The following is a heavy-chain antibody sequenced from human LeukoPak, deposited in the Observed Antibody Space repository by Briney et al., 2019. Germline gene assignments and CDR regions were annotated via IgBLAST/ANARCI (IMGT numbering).Heavy chain of an antibody. CDR1: GFTFSSYS. Sequence: GSLRLSCAASGFTFSSYSMNWVRQAPGKGLEWVTSISSSSSYIYYADSVKGRFTISRDNAKNSLYLQMNSLRAEDTAVYYCARDRGGDYYFWSGPRGSYYYYGMDVWGQGTTVTVSS. CDR3: ARDRGGDYYFWSGPRGSYYYYGMDV. V-gene: IGHV3-21*01. D-gene: IGHD3-3*01. CDR2: ISSSSSYI. J-gene: IGHJ6*02.